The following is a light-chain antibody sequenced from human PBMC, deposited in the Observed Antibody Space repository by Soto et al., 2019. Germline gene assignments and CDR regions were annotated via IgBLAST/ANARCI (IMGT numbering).Light chain of an antibody. Sequence: ERVMTKSPATLSVSPGERATLSCRASQSVSSNLAWYQQKPGQAPRLLIYGASSRATGIPDRFSGSGSGTDFTLTISRLEPEDFAVYYCQQYGSSPLTFGGGTKVDI. CDR1: QSVSSN. CDR2: GAS. CDR3: QQYGSSPLT. V-gene: IGKV3-20*01. J-gene: IGKJ4*01.